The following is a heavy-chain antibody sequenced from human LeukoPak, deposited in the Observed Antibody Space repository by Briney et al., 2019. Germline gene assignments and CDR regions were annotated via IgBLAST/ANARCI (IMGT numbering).Heavy chain of an antibody. Sequence: PGRSLRLSCAASGFTFTTYAVNRVRQAPKKGLEWVSAISSSGGTTYYADSVEGRFSISRDNSNNTLYLRMNSLRAEDTAIYYCAKDRNAWPTNFVSWGEGALVSVSA. J-gene: IGHJ4*02. CDR2: ISSSGGTT. CDR1: GFTFTTYA. D-gene: IGHD5-24*01. V-gene: IGHV3-23*01. CDR3: AKDRNAWPTNFVS.